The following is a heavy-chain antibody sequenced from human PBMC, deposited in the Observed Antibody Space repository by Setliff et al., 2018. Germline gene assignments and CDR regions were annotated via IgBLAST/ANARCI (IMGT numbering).Heavy chain of an antibody. D-gene: IGHD3-22*01. CDR1: GYALTSYG. CDR3: ARINFYVSSGYYYAPEL. CDR2: INNYNFNT. J-gene: IGHJ4*02. V-gene: IGHV1-18*01. Sequence: ASVKVSCKASGYALTSYGITWVRQVPGQGLEWMGWINNYNFNTQYAQKFQGRVTVTTDTSTTTAYMELRSLRADDTAVYYCARINFYVSSGYYYAPELWGQGTTVTVSS.